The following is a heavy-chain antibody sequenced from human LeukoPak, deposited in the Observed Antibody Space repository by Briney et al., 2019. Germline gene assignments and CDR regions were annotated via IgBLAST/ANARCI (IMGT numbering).Heavy chain of an antibody. D-gene: IGHD3-10*01. Sequence: PGGSLRLSCAASGFTFSSYWMSWVRQAPGKGLEWVANIKQDGSEKYYVDSVKGRFTISRDNAKNSLYLQMNSLRAEDTAVYYCASEYYYGSGSYYNVAYWGQGTLVTVSS. CDR2: IKQDGSEK. CDR3: ASEYYYGSGSYYNVAY. J-gene: IGHJ4*02. V-gene: IGHV3-7*01. CDR1: GFTFSSYW.